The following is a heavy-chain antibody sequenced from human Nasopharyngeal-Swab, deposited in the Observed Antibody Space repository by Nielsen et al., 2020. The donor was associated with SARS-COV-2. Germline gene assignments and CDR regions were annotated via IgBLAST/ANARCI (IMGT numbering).Heavy chain of an antibody. V-gene: IGHV3-23*01. J-gene: IGHJ4*02. CDR2: ISGSGGST. CDR1: GFTLSSYA. Sequence: GGSLRLSCAASGFTLSSYAMSWVRQAPGKGLEGVSVISGSGGSTYYADSGKGRFTISRDNSKNTLYLQMNRLRAEDTAVYYCAKLEVVQIVVVITTWGYFDYWGQGTLVTVSS. CDR3: AKLEVVQIVVVITTWGYFDY. D-gene: IGHD3-22*01.